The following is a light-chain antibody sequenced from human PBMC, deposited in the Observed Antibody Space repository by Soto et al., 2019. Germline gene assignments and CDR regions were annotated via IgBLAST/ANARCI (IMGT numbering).Light chain of an antibody. CDR2: GAS. CDR3: QQYGGSPIT. CDR1: QSVTTR. Sequence: EIVMTQSPATLSVSPGERATLSCRASQSVTTRLAWYQQKPGQPPRLLISGASVRASGVPVRISGSGSGTDFTLTISRLEPEDFALYYCQQYGGSPITFGLGTRLEI. V-gene: IGKV3-20*01. J-gene: IGKJ5*01.